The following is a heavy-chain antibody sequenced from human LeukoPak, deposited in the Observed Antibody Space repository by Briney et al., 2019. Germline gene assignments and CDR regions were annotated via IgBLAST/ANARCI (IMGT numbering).Heavy chain of an antibody. CDR2: INPNSGGT. J-gene: IGHJ5*02. Sequence: GASVKVSCKASGYTFTGYYMHWVRQAPGQGLEWMGWINPNSGGTNYAQKFQGRVTMTRDTSISTAYMELSRLRSDDTAVYYCARVASNSGYYYVVWFDPWGQGTLVTVSS. CDR1: GYTFTGYY. D-gene: IGHD3-22*01. V-gene: IGHV1-2*02. CDR3: ARVASNSGYYYVVWFDP.